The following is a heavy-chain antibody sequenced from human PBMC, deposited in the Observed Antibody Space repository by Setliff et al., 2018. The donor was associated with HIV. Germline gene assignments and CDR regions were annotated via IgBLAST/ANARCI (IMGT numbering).Heavy chain of an antibody. J-gene: IGHJ4*02. D-gene: IGHD5-12*01. Sequence: ASVKVSCKTSGYTFTKYGITCVRQAPGQGLEWMGWNSANNCNTNYAQRFQGRVTMTTDTSTRTAYMEQGNLRVEDTAVYYCAKGASFSGSYFDYWGQGTLVTVSS. CDR2: NSANNCNT. CDR3: AKGASFSGSYFDY. V-gene: IGHV1-18*01. CDR1: GYTFTKYG.